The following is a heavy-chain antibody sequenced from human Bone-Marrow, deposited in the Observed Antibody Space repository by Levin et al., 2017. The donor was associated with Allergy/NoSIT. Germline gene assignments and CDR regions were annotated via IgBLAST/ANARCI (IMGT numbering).Heavy chain of an antibody. V-gene: IGHV3-33*01. CDR1: GFTFSSYG. J-gene: IGHJ4*02. CDR2: IWYDGSNK. CDR3: ARGTYYYDSSGYYPGALDY. Sequence: GGSLRLSCAASGFTFSSYGMHWVRQAPGKGLEWVAVIWYDGSNKYYADSVKGRFTISRDNSKNTLYLQMNSLRAEDTAVYYCARGTYYYDSSGYYPGALDYWGQGTLVTVSS. D-gene: IGHD3-22*01.